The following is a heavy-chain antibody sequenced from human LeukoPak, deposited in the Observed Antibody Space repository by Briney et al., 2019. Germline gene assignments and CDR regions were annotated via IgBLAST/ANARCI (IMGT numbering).Heavy chain of an antibody. Sequence: SETLSLTCTVSGYSISSGYYWGWIRQPPGKGLEWIGSIYHSGSTYYNPSLKSRVTISVDTSKNQFSLKLSSVTAADTAVYYCARRSVLRFLEWSGYFDYWGQGTLVTVSS. CDR1: GYSISSGYY. J-gene: IGHJ4*02. CDR2: IYHSGST. D-gene: IGHD3-3*01. CDR3: ARRSVLRFLEWSGYFDY. V-gene: IGHV4-38-2*02.